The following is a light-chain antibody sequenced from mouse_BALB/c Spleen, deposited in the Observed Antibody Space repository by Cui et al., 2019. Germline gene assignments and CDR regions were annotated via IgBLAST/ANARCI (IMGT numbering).Light chain of an antibody. Sequence: DIVMTQSQKFMSTSVGDRVSVTCKASQNVGTNVAWYQQKPGQSPKALIYSASYRYSGVPDRFTGSGSGTDFTLTISNVQSEDLAEYFCQQYNSYTFGAGTKLELK. CDR3: QQYNSYT. CDR2: SAS. J-gene: IGKJ5*01. V-gene: IGKV6-15*01. CDR1: QNVGTN.